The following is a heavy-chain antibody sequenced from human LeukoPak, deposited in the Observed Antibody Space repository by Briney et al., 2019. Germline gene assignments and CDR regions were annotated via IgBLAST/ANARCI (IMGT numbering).Heavy chain of an antibody. V-gene: IGHV4-34*01. J-gene: IGHJ4*02. CDR1: GGSFSGYY. CDR2: INHSGST. D-gene: IGHD2-2*01. Sequence: PSETLSLTCAVYGGSFSGYYWSWIRQPPGKGLGWIGEINHSGSTNYNPPLKSRVTISVDTSKNQFSLKLSSVTAADTAVYYCARGDCSSTSCYEVFDYWGQGTLVTVSS. CDR3: ARGDCSSTSCYEVFDY.